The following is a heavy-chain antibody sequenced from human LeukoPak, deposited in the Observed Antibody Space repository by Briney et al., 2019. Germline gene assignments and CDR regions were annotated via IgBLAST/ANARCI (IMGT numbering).Heavy chain of an antibody. CDR1: GFTFSSYW. J-gene: IGHJ4*02. V-gene: IGHV3-74*01. CDR2: INSDGSST. D-gene: IGHD3-22*01. Sequence: GGSLRLSCAASGFTFSSYWMHWVRQAPGKGLVWVSRINSDGSSTSYADSVKGRFTISRDNAKNTLYLQMNSLRAEDTAVYYCASTYYYDSSGPRADYWGQGTLVTVSS. CDR3: ASTYYYDSSGPRADY.